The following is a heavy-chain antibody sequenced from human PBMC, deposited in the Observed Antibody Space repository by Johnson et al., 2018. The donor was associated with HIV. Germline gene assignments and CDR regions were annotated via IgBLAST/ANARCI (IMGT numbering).Heavy chain of an antibody. Sequence: VQLVESGGGFVQPGRSLRLSCAASGFTFDDYAMHWVRQAPGKGLAWVSVISWNSSSIDYADSVKGRFTIARENAKNSLYLQMNSLRAEDMAVYYCARGGDGYNSRFREPFGAFDIWGQGTMVTVSS. J-gene: IGHJ3*02. CDR3: ARGGDGYNSRFREPFGAFDI. CDR1: GFTFDDYA. CDR2: ISWNSSSI. V-gene: IGHV3-9*03. D-gene: IGHD5-24*01.